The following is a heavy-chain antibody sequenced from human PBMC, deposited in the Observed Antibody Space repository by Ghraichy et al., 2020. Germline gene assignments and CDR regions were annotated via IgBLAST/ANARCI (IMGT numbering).Heavy chain of an antibody. J-gene: IGHJ4*02. CDR3: ARDNAFGGVTR. Sequence: GSLRLSCAASGFTFSSYSMNWVRQAPGKGLEWVSSISSSSSYIYYADSVKGRFTISRDNAKNSLYLQMNSLRAEDTAVYYCARDNAFGGVTRWGQGTLVTVSS. V-gene: IGHV3-21*01. D-gene: IGHD3-16*01. CDR1: GFTFSSYS. CDR2: ISSSSSYI.